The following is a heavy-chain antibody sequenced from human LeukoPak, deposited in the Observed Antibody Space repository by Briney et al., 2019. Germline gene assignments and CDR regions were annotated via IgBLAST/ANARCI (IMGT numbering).Heavy chain of an antibody. CDR2: IYYSGST. V-gene: IGHV4-39*01. Sequence: PSETLSLTCTVSGGSISSSSYYWGWIRQPPGKGLEWIGSIYYSGSTYYNPSLKSRVTISVDTSKNQFSLKLSSVTAADTAVYYCGRHESAVVVPSDWGQGTLVTVSS. CDR1: GGSISSSSYY. J-gene: IGHJ4*02. D-gene: IGHD2-2*01. CDR3: GRHESAVVVPSD.